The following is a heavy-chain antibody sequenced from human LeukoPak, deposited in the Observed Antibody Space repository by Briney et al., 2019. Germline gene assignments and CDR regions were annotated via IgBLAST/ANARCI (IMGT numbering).Heavy chain of an antibody. CDR2: INPNSGAT. J-gene: IGHJ4*02. CDR1: GYTFTIYY. V-gene: IGHV1-2*02. CDR3: ARNPPYCTSTDCYNDY. D-gene: IGHD2-2*02. Sequence: GASVKVSCKASGYTFTIYYMHWARQAPGQGLEWMGWINPNSGATTYAQKFQGRVTMTRDTSISTAYMELSGLTSDDTGVYYCARNPPYCTSTDCYNDYWGQGTLVTVSS.